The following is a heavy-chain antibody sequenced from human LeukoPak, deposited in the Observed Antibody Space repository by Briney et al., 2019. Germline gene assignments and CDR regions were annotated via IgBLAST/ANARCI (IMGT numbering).Heavy chain of an antibody. J-gene: IGHJ4*02. V-gene: IGHV4-39*01. D-gene: IGHD3-22*01. CDR2: IYYSGST. CDR3: ARQVRDSSPGLYFDY. Sequence: SETLSLTCTVSGGSISSSSYYWGWICQPPGKGLEWIGSIYYSGSTYYNPSLKSRVTISVDTSKNQFSLKLRSVTAADTAVYYCARQVRDSSPGLYFDYWGQGTLVTVSS. CDR1: GGSISSSSYY.